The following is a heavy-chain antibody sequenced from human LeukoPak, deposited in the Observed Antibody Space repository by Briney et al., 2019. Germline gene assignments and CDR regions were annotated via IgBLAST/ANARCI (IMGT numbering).Heavy chain of an antibody. CDR1: GFTFSSYA. Sequence: PGGSLRLSCAASGFTFSSYAMNWVRQSPGKGLEWVSGISGNGVTRHYADSVKGRLTISRDNSKSTLYLQMSSLRAEDTAVYYCAKGGHPAVVTTRFDSWGQGTLVTVSS. D-gene: IGHD2-21*02. J-gene: IGHJ5*01. CDR3: AKGGHPAVVTTRFDS. V-gene: IGHV3-23*01. CDR2: ISGNGVTR.